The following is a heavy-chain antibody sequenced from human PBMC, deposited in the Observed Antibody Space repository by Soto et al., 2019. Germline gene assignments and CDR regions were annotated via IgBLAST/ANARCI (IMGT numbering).Heavy chain of an antibody. Sequence: SQTLSLTCAISGDSVSSSIGAWNWIRQSPSRGLEWLGRTYYGSKWTNDYAVSVKSRLTITSDTSKNHFSLQLNSVTPEDTAVYYCARGWLQSHFDYRGQGALVTVSS. V-gene: IGHV6-1*01. J-gene: IGHJ4*02. CDR2: TYYGSKWTN. D-gene: IGHD5-12*01. CDR1: GDSVSSSIGA. CDR3: ARGWLQSHFDY.